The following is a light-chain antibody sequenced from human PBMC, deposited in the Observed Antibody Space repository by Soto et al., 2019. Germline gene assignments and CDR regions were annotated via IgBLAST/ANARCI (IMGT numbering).Light chain of an antibody. V-gene: IGKV1D-12*01. CDR2: TTS. Sequence: DIQMTQSPYSVSASVGDRVTITCRASQGINNWLAWYQQKPGKARKLLIYTTSSLQSGVPSRFSGSGSGTDFTLTITSLQPEDVATYYCQQANNFPLTFGGGTKVEIK. J-gene: IGKJ4*01. CDR3: QQANNFPLT. CDR1: QGINNW.